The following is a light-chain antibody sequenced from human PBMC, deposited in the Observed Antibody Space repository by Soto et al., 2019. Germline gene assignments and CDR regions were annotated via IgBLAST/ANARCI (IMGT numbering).Light chain of an antibody. J-gene: IGKJ1*01. CDR1: GNISYNSNNKNY. Sequence: DIVMTQSQDSLVASLRERATINCKCSGNISYNSNNKNYLAWYQQKPGKAPKILIYKASTLKSGVPSRFSGSGSGTEFTLTISSLQPDDFATYYCQHYNSYSEAFGQGTKVDIK. CDR2: KAS. CDR3: QHYNSYSEA. V-gene: IGKV4-1*01.